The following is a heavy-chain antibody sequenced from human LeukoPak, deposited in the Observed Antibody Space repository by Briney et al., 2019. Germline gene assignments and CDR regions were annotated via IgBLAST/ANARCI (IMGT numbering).Heavy chain of an antibody. CDR3: ARDLETYYDILTGYYSKYYFDY. Sequence: GGSLRLSCAASGFAFSSYAMHWVRQAPGKGLGWVTVISSDGSNKYYADSVKGRFTISRDNSKNTLYLQVNSLRAEDTAVYYCARDLETYYDILTGYYSKYYFDYWGQGTLVTVSS. CDR2: ISSDGSNK. J-gene: IGHJ4*02. D-gene: IGHD3-9*01. V-gene: IGHV3-30-3*01. CDR1: GFAFSSYA.